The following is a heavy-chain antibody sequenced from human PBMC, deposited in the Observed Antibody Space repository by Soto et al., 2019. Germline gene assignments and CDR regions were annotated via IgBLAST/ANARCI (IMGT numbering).Heavy chain of an antibody. CDR2: INPNSGGT. Sequence: ASVKVSCKASGYTFTGYYMHXVRQAPGQGLEWMGWINPNSGGTNYAQKFQGWVTMTRDTSISTAYMELSRLRSDDTAVYYCAREASSGWSFQHWGQGTLVTVSS. CDR1: GYTFTGYY. V-gene: IGHV1-2*04. D-gene: IGHD6-19*01. J-gene: IGHJ1*01. CDR3: AREASSGWSFQH.